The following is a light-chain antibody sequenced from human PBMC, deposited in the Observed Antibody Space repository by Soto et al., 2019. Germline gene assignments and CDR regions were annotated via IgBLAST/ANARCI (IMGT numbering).Light chain of an antibody. V-gene: IGKV1-5*03. CDR2: TAS. CDR1: QSISDW. J-gene: IGKJ1*01. Sequence: DIQMTQSPSTLSAFVGDRVTITCRASQSISDWLAWYQQKPGKAPSLLIYTASNLESGVPSRLSGSGSGTEFTLTISSLQPDDFATYYCQQYNSYWTFGQGTKVDIK. CDR3: QQYNSYWT.